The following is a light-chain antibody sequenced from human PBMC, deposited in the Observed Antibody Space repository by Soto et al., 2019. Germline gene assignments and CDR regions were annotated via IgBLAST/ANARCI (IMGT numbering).Light chain of an antibody. CDR2: NAV. V-gene: IGKV3-15*01. Sequence: EIVLTQSPATLSVSPGERATLSCRASQNIDNKLVWYQQKPGQAPSLLLSNAVTRAPGIPARFSGSGFGTEFTLTISSQQPEDFAIYYCQQYKSWWPITFGQGTRLEI. CDR3: QQYKSWWPIT. J-gene: IGKJ5*01. CDR1: QNIDNK.